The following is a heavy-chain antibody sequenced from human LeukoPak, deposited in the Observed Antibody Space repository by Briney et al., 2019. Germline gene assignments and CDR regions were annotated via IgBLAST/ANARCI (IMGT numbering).Heavy chain of an antibody. CDR1: GDPVSNGNYY. CDR2: IYYTGKT. Sequence: SETLSLTCTVSGDPVSNGNYYWSWLRQPPGKALEWIGYIYYTGKTYYNPSLEGRVTISVDRSKNQFSLKLSSVTAADTAVYYCARATLTEAFDYWGQGTLVTVSS. J-gene: IGHJ4*02. D-gene: IGHD7-27*01. CDR3: ARATLTEAFDY. V-gene: IGHV4-61*01.